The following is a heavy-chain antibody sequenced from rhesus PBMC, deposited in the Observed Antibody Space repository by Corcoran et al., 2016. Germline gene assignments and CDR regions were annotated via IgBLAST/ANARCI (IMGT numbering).Heavy chain of an antibody. D-gene: IGHD2-15*01. Sequence: QVQLQESGPGLVKPSETMSLTCAVSGGSFSSYWWSCIRKAPGKGLEWIGECKRNSGRTNDNPSRTSRATISKAAFKTQFSLRLISVTAADTAVYDCARVLRVQPFLGQGLMVTVSS. V-gene: IGHV4-80*01. CDR1: GGSFSSYW. CDR3: ARVLRVQPF. CDR2: CKRNSGRT. J-gene: IGHJ3*01.